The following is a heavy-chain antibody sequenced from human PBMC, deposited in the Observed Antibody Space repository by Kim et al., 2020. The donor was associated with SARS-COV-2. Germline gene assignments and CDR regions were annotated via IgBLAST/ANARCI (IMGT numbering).Heavy chain of an antibody. CDR3: ARYSYYYGMDV. V-gene: IGHV3-64*02. J-gene: IGHJ6*02. CDR1: GFTFSSYA. CDR2: ISSNGGST. D-gene: IGHD4-4*01. Sequence: GGSLRLSCAASGFTFSSYAMHWVRQAPGKGLEYVSAISSNGGSTYYADSVKGRFTISRDNSKNTLYLQMGSLRAEDMAVYYCARYSYYYGMDVWGQGPTVTVSS.